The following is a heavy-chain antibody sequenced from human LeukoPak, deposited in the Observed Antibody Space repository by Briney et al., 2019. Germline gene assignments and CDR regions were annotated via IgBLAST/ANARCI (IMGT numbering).Heavy chain of an antibody. Sequence: GGSLRLSCAASGFTFTSYAMSWVRQAPGKGLEWVPAISSGGTITYYADSVKGRFTISRDNSKNTVYLQMISLRDDDTAVYYCTTPPGYYDMSPFDYWGPGTLVTVSS. D-gene: IGHD3-22*01. J-gene: IGHJ4*02. CDR2: ISSGGTIT. CDR3: TTPPGYYDMSPFDY. V-gene: IGHV3-23*01. CDR1: GFTFTSYA.